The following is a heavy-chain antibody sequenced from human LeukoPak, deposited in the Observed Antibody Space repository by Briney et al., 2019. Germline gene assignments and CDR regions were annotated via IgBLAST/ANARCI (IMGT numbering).Heavy chain of an antibody. CDR3: ARTGPVVTPFDY. Sequence: KPSETLSLTCTVSGGSISSSSYYWGWIRLPPGKGLEWIGSIYYSGSTYYNPSLKSRVTISVDTSKNQVSLKLSSVTAADTAVYYCARTGPVVTPFDYWGQGILVTVSS. D-gene: IGHD3-22*01. CDR2: IYYSGST. V-gene: IGHV4-39*01. CDR1: GGSISSSSYY. J-gene: IGHJ4*02.